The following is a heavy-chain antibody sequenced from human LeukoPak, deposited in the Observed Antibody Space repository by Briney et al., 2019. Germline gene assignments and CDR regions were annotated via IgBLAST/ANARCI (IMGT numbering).Heavy chain of an antibody. Sequence: ASVKVSCKASGYTFTSYDINWVRQATGQGLEWMGWMNPNSGNTGYAQKFQGRVTVTRNTSISTVYMELSSLRSEDTAVYYCAREVAGIAVAGPFDYWGQGTLVTVSS. V-gene: IGHV1-8*01. CDR2: MNPNSGNT. J-gene: IGHJ4*02. D-gene: IGHD6-19*01. CDR3: AREVAGIAVAGPFDY. CDR1: GYTFTSYD.